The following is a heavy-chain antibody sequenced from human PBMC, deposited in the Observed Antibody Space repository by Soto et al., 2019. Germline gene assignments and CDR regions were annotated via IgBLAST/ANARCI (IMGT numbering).Heavy chain of an antibody. CDR2: IYYSGST. J-gene: IGHJ4*02. CDR1: GGSISSGGYY. Sequence: SETLSLTCTVSGGSISSGGYYWSWIRQHPGKGLEWIGYIYYSGSTYYNPSLKSRVTISVDTSKNQFSLKLSSVTAADTAVYYCARTAWLQLNYFDYWGQGTLVTVSS. V-gene: IGHV4-31*03. D-gene: IGHD5-12*01. CDR3: ARTAWLQLNYFDY.